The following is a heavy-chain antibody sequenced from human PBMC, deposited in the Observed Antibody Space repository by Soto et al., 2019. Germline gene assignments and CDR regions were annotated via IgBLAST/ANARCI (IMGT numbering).Heavy chain of an antibody. CDR1: GGSFSGYY. V-gene: IGHV4-34*01. Sequence: NPSETLSLTCAVYGGSFSGYYWSWIRQPPGKGLERIGEINHSGSTNYNPSLKSRVTISVDTSKNQFSLKLSSVTAADTAVYYCARGRRFFYSYGLVYDYYGMDVWGQGTTVTVSS. CDR2: INHSGST. D-gene: IGHD5-18*01. J-gene: IGHJ6*02. CDR3: ARGRRFFYSYGLVYDYYGMDV.